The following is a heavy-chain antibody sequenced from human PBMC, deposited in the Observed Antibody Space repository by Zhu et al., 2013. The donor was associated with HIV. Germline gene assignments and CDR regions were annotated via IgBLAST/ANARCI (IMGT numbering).Heavy chain of an antibody. V-gene: IGHV3-23*04. CDR1: GFTFSSYA. CDR3: AKDSTVVEAADWFDP. Sequence: EVQLVESGGGLVQPGGSLRLSCAASGFTFSSYAMSWVRQAPGKGLEWVSAISGSGGSTYYADSVKGRFTISRDNSKNTLYLQMNSLRADDTAIYYCAKDSTVVEAADWFDPRGQGILVTVSS. CDR2: ISGSGGST. J-gene: IGHJ5*02. D-gene: IGHD2-15*01.